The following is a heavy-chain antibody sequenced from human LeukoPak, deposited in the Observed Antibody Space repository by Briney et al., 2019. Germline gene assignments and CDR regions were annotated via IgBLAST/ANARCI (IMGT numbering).Heavy chain of an antibody. CDR3: ARDRRYCSGGSCYFDYSFDY. J-gene: IGHJ4*02. Sequence: GGSLRLSCAASGFTFNSYAVHWVRQAPGKGREWVAVISYDGSINFYAASVKGRFTISRDNSKNTLYLQMNSLRVEDTALYFCARDRRYCSGGSCYFDYSFDYWGQGTLVTVSS. CDR2: ISYDGSIN. V-gene: IGHV3-30-3*01. CDR1: GFTFNSYA. D-gene: IGHD2-15*01.